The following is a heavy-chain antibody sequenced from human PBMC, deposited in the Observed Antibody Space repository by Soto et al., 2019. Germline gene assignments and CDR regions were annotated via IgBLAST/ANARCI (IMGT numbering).Heavy chain of an antibody. CDR1: GFTFSSYA. J-gene: IGHJ4*02. V-gene: IGHV3-23*01. D-gene: IGHD4-17*01. CDR2: ITSDGRT. Sequence: PGGSLRLSCAASGFTFSSYAMSWVRQAPGKGLEWVSIITSDGRTYYADSVKGRFTISRDNSKNTVYLQMNSLRAEDTAVYYCAKDYYTVTTEPLTVVLFDYRGQG. CDR3: AKDYYTVTTEPLTVVLFDY.